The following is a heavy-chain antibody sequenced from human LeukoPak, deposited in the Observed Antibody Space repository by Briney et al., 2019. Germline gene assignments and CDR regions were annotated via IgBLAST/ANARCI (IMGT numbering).Heavy chain of an antibody. CDR2: ITIAGDT. V-gene: IGHV3-13*01. Sequence: GGSLRLSCAASGFTFSRYDMHWVRQAAGKGLEWVSAITIAGDTYYPGSVKGRYTISRENAKNSLYLQMNSLRAGDTAVYYCARTTVTTGPYWYFDLWGRGTLVTVSS. CDR3: ARTTVTTGPYWYFDL. D-gene: IGHD4-17*01. CDR1: GFTFSRYD. J-gene: IGHJ2*01.